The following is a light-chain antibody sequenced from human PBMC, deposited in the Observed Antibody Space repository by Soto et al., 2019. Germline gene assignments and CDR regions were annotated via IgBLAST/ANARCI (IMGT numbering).Light chain of an antibody. V-gene: IGLV2-14*01. J-gene: IGLJ1*01. Sequence: QSALPQPASVSGAPGQSITISCTGTSSDVGGYNYVSWYQQHPGKAPKLMIYEVSNRPSGVSNRFSGSKSGNTASLTISGLQAEDEADYYCSSYTSSRTPYVFGTGTKVTVL. CDR2: EVS. CDR3: SSYTSSRTPYV. CDR1: SSDVGGYNY.